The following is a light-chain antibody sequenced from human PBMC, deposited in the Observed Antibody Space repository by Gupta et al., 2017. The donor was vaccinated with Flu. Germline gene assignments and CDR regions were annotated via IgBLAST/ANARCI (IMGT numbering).Light chain of an antibody. CDR1: QSAGSY. J-gene: IGKJ5*01. V-gene: IGKV3-11*01. CDR3: QHRNS. CDR2: DAS. Sequence: EIVLTHSPGTLSSSPGERATLSCRASQSAGSYLARYQQRPGQAPRLLIFDASNRATAIPARFSGSGSGTDFTLTISSLEPEDFAIYFCQHRNSFGQGTRLEIK.